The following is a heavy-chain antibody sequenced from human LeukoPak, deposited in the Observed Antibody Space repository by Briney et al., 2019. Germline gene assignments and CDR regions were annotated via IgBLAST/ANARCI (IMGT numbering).Heavy chain of an antibody. J-gene: IGHJ4*02. D-gene: IGHD5-24*01. V-gene: IGHV5-51*01. CDR3: ARRKGDGYNSPFDY. CDR1: GYSFPNYW. Sequence: GESLKISRKGSGYSFPNYWIGWVRQMPGQGLEWMGIIYPADSDTRYSPSFQGQVTISADKSINTAYLQWTSLKASDTAMYYCARRKGDGYNSPFDYWGQGTLVTVSS. CDR2: IYPADSDT.